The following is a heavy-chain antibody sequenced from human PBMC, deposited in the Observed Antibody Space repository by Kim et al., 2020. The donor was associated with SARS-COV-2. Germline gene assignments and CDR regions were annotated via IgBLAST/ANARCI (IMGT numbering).Heavy chain of an antibody. CDR2: INHSGST. Sequence: GGSFSGYYWSWIRQPPGKGLEWIGEINHSGSTNYNPSLKSRVTISVDTSKNQFSLKLSSVTAADTAVYYCARVGRRWLQLPRNYYYGMDV. CDR1: GGSFSGYY. CDR3: ARVGRRWLQLPRNYYYGMDV. J-gene: IGHJ6*01. D-gene: IGHD5-12*01. V-gene: IGHV4-34*01.